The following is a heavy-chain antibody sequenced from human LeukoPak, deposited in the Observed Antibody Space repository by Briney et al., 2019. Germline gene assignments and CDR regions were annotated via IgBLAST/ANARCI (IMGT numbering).Heavy chain of an antibody. D-gene: IGHD2-15*01. V-gene: IGHV4-39*07. CDR3: ATIRGYCSGGRCYSDWYFDL. CDR1: GGSINSNSYY. CDR2: IYYSGST. Sequence: SETLSLTCTVSGGSINSNSYYWGWIRQPPGKGLEWIGSIYYSGSTYYNPSLKSRVTVSVDTSKNQFYLKLSSVTAADTAIYYCATIRGYCSGGRCYSDWYFDLWGRGTLVTVSS. J-gene: IGHJ2*01.